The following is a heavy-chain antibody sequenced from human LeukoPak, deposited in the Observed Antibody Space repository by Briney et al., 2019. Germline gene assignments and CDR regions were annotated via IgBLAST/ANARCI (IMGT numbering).Heavy chain of an antibody. D-gene: IGHD3-10*01. CDR3: ARRTVRGVIKY. V-gene: IGHV4-34*12. Sequence: GSLRLSCAASGFTFSSYSMNWVRQPPGKGLEWIGEIIHSGSTNYNPSLKSRVTISVDTSKNQFSLKLSSVTAADTAVYYCARRTVRGVIKYWDQGSLVTVSS. CDR1: GFTFSSYS. J-gene: IGHJ4*02. CDR2: IIHSGST.